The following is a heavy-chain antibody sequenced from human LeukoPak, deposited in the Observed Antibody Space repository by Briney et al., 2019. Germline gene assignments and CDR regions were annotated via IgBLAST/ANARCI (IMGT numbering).Heavy chain of an antibody. CDR2: IYPGDSET. Sequence: GESLKISCKGSGYSFTSYWIGWVRPMPGKGLEWMGTIYPGDSETRYSPSFQRQVTISADKSISTAYLQWSSLKASDTAMYYCARLVVPAASNWFDPWGQGTLVTVSS. CDR3: ARLVVPAASNWFDP. V-gene: IGHV5-51*01. J-gene: IGHJ5*02. D-gene: IGHD2-2*01. CDR1: GYSFTSYW.